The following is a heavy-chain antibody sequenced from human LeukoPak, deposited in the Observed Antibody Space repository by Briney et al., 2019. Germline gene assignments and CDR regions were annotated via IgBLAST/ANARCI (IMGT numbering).Heavy chain of an antibody. CDR3: ARESYYDSSGFDY. CDR2: INTDGSTT. Sequence: GGCLRLSCAASGFTFTSYWLRWVRQAPGGGLVWVSRINTDGSTTDYADSVKGRFTISRDNAKNTLYLQVNSLGAEDTAVYYCARESYYDSSGFDYWGQGTLVTVSS. J-gene: IGHJ4*02. D-gene: IGHD3-22*01. CDR1: GFTFTSYW. V-gene: IGHV3-74*01.